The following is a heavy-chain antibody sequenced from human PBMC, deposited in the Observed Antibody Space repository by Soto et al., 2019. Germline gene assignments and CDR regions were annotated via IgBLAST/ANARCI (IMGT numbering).Heavy chain of an antibody. J-gene: IGHJ4*02. D-gene: IGHD3-10*01. CDR1: GYTFTSYG. V-gene: IGHV1-18*01. CDR2: ISAYNGNT. CDR3: ARVGINMVRGREVDY. Sequence: QVQLVQSGAEVKKPGASVKVSCKASGYTFTSYGISWVRQAPGQGLDWMGWISAYNGNTNSAHKLQGRVTMTTDTSTSTAYMELRSLRSDDTAVYYCARVGINMVRGREVDYWRQGTLVTVSS.